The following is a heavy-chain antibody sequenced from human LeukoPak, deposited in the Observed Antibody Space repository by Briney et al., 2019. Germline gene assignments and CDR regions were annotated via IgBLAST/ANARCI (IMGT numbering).Heavy chain of an antibody. CDR1: GGSISSRSYY. D-gene: IGHD5-18*01. CDR3: ARAQSRGYSYGPFDY. J-gene: IGHJ4*02. CDR2: IYYSGST. Sequence: SETLSLTCNVSGGSISSRSYYWGWIRQPPGKGLEWIGSIYYSGSTYYNPSLKSRVTISVDTSNNHFSLRLTSVTAADTAVYYCARAQSRGYSYGPFDYWGQGTLVTVSS. V-gene: IGHV4-39*07.